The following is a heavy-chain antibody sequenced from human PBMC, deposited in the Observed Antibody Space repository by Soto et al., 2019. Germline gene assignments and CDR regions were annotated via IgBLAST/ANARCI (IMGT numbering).Heavy chain of an antibody. J-gene: IGHJ6*03. CDR2: IYYSGST. Sequence: SETLSLTCTVSGGSIGSYYWSWIRQPPGKGLEWIGYIYYSGSTNYNPSLKSRVTISVDTSKNQFSLKLSSVTAADTAVYYCAGNDCSGGSCYSGYYYMDVWGKGTTVTV. D-gene: IGHD2-15*01. CDR3: AGNDCSGGSCYSGYYYMDV. V-gene: IGHV4-59*01. CDR1: GGSIGSYY.